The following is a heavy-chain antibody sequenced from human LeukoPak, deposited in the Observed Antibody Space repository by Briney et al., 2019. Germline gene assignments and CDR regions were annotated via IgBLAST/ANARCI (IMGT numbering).Heavy chain of an antibody. CDR2: IYYSGST. CDR1: GGSISSSSYY. J-gene: IGHJ4*02. V-gene: IGHV4-39*01. Sequence: PSETLSLTCTVSGGSISSSSYYWGWIRQPPGKGLEWIGSIYYSGSTYYNPSLNSRVTISVDTSKNQFSLKLSSVTAADTAVYYCARTSITIFGVVTTFDYWGQGTLVTVSS. D-gene: IGHD3-3*01. CDR3: ARTSITIFGVVTTFDY.